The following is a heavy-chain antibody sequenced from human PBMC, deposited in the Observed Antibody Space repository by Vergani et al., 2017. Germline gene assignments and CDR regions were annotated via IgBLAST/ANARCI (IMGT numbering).Heavy chain of an antibody. Sequence: EVQLVESGGGLVQPGGSLRLSCAASGFTFSSYAMHWVRQAPGKGLEYVSAISSNGGSTYYANSVKGRFTISRDNSKNTLYLQMGSLRAEDMAVYYCARTSVYYYDSSGYYHDAFDIWGQGTMVTVSS. J-gene: IGHJ3*02. D-gene: IGHD3-22*01. CDR1: GFTFSSYA. V-gene: IGHV3-64*01. CDR3: ARTSVYYYDSSGYYHDAFDI. CDR2: ISSNGGST.